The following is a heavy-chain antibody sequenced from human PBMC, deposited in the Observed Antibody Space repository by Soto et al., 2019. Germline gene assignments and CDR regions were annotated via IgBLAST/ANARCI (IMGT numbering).Heavy chain of an antibody. CDR2: INHVGIT. J-gene: IGHJ4*02. D-gene: IGHD3-3*01. CDR1: GGSFRCFY. CDR3: ARARDFWGGRQQPIDS. V-gene: IGHV4-34*01. Sequence: SETLSLTCAVPGGSFRCFYWTWIRQPPGKGLEWLGHINHVGITNYNPSLKSRVSIPVDTTKSKFSLKLSSVTAADTAVYYCARARDFWGGRQQPIDSWGQGTLVTVSS.